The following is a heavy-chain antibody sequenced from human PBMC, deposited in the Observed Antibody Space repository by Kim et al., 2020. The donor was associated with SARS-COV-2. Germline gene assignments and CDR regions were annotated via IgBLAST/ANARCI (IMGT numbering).Heavy chain of an antibody. J-gene: IGHJ4*02. CDR1: GFTFDDYA. CDR3: AMEYSSSSGLDY. D-gene: IGHD6-6*01. Sequence: GGSLRLSCAASGFTFDDYAMHWVRQAPGKGLEWVSGISWNSGSIGYADSVKGRFTISRDNAKNSLYLQMNSLRAEDTALYYCAMEYSSSSGLDYWGQGTL. V-gene: IGHV3-9*01. CDR2: ISWNSGSI.